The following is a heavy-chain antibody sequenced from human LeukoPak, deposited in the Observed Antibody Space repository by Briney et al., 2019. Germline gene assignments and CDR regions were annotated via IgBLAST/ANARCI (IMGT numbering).Heavy chain of an antibody. Sequence: ETLSLTCTVSGGSISSGGYYWTWIRQHPGKGLVWVSRINSDETRTNFADSVKGRSTISRDNSKNTLYLQMNSLRAEDTAVYYCARATTNLPDYWGQGTLVTVSS. D-gene: IGHD1-26*01. V-gene: IGHV3-74*01. CDR1: GGSISSGGYY. CDR2: INSDETRT. CDR3: ARATTNLPDY. J-gene: IGHJ4*02.